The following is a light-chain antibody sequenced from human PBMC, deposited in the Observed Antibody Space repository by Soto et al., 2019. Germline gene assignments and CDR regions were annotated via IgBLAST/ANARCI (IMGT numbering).Light chain of an antibody. V-gene: IGLV7-46*01. J-gene: IGLJ3*02. CDR1: TGAVTSGHY. CDR3: FLSYSGARV. CDR2: DTS. Sequence: QAVVTQEPSLTVSPGGTVTLTCGSSTGAVTSGHYPYWFQQKPGQAPRTLIYDTSNKHSWTPARFSGSLLGGKAGLPLSGAQLEDEDEYFCFLSYSGARVFGGGTKLTVL.